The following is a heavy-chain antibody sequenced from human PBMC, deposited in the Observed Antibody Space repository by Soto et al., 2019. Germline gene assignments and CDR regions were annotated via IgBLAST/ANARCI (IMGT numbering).Heavy chain of an antibody. V-gene: IGHV4-31*03. D-gene: IGHD3-16*01. CDR2: MYNSGRT. Sequence: QVQLQESGPGLVKPSQTLSLTCTVSGDSISSGGYRWSWILQHPGEGLEWIGFMYNSGRTSYNPYPMSRATISVDTSTNQFSLNLRSVTAADTAVYYCARGGDTTKVDFGGQGTLVTVSS. J-gene: IGHJ4*02. CDR3: ARGGDTTKVDF. CDR1: GDSISSGGYR.